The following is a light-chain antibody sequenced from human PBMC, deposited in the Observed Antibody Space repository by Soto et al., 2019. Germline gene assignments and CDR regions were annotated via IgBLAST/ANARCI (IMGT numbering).Light chain of an antibody. CDR3: QQYDNLLFMST. CDR1: QDISNY. Sequence: DIQMTQSPSSLSASVGDRVTITCQASQDISNYLNWYQQKPGKAPKLLIYDASNWETGVPSRFSVSVSGTDFTYTISSLQPEDIATYYWQQYDNLLFMSTFGQGTKLEIK. CDR2: DAS. V-gene: IGKV1-33*01. J-gene: IGKJ2*01.